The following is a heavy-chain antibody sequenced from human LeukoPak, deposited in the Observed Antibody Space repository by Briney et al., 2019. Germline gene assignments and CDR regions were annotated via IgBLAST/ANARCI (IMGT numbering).Heavy chain of an antibody. CDR2: IYYSGST. D-gene: IGHD3-10*01. J-gene: IGHJ5*02. CDR1: GGSISSGGYY. CDR3: ARVMVYGSGSYYNVWFDP. V-gene: IGHV4-31*03. Sequence: SQTLSLTCTVSGGSISSGGYYWSCIHQHPGKGLECIGYIYYSGSTYYNPSLKSRVTISVDKSKNQFSLKLSSVTAADTAVYYCARVMVYGSGSYYNVWFDPWGQEPWSPSPQ.